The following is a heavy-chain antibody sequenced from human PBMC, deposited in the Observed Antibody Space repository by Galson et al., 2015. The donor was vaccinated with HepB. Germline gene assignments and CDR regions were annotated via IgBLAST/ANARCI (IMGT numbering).Heavy chain of an antibody. J-gene: IGHJ4*02. Sequence: SLRLSCAASGFTFSSYWMSWVRQAPGKGLEWVANIKQDGSEKYYVDSVKGRFTISRDNAKNSLYLQMNSLRAEDTAVYYCARANYYGSGSYFFDYWGQGTLVTVSS. D-gene: IGHD3-10*01. CDR1: GFTFSSYW. CDR2: IKQDGSEK. V-gene: IGHV3-7*03. CDR3: ARANYYGSGSYFFDY.